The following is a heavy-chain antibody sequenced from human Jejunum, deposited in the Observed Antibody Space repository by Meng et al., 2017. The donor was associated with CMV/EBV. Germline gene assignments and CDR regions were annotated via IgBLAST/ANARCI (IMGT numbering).Heavy chain of an antibody. J-gene: IGHJ4*02. V-gene: IGHV3-53*01. CDR2: IYRSEAT. CDR3: ARGIAYEHYYDF. Sequence: SLVASGFNVNTNCMTWVRQAQGKGLEWVSVIYRSEATYYADSVKGRFTISRDNSKNTRYLQMDSLRADDTAMYYCARGIAYEHYYDFWGQGTLVTVSS. D-gene: IGHD3-22*01. CDR1: GFNVNTNC.